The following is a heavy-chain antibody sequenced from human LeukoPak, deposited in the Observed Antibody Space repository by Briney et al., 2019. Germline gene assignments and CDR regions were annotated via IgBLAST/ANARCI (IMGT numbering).Heavy chain of an antibody. V-gene: IGHV3-11*01. D-gene: IGHD2-15*01. Sequence: VGALRLSCAASGFTFSDYHMSWIRQAPGKGLEWVSYISSSGSTIYYADSVKGRFNISRDNAKNSLYLQMNCLRAEDTAVCYCASEDRGTLDYWGQGTLVTVPS. CDR2: ISSSGSTI. CDR3: ASEDRGTLDY. J-gene: IGHJ4*02. CDR1: GFTFSDYH.